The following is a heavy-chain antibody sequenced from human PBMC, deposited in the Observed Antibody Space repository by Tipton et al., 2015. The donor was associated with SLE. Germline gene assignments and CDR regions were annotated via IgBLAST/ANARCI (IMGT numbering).Heavy chain of an antibody. CDR1: GGSISSSSYY. V-gene: IGHV4-39*07. Sequence: TLSLTCTVSGGSISSSSYYWGWIRQPPGKGLEWIGSIYYSGSTYYNPSLKSRVTISVDTSKNQFSLKLSSVTAADTAVYYCARDSTAYSSGWVDAFDIWGQGSMVTASS. CDR3: ARDSTAYSSGWVDAFDI. J-gene: IGHJ3*02. CDR2: IYYSGST. D-gene: IGHD6-19*01.